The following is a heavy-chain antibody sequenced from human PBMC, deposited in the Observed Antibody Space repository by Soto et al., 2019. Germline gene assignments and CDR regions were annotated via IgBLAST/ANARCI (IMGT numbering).Heavy chain of an antibody. CDR1: GGSISSGSYY. Sequence: TLSLTCTVSGGSISSGSYYWNWIRQPPGKGLEWIGFIYYSGSTSYNPSLKSRVTLSVDTSKNQFSLKLSSVTAADTAVYYCARIHGPSGNYDLDYWGQGTLVTVSS. CDR3: ARIHGPSGNYDLDY. D-gene: IGHD5-12*01. J-gene: IGHJ4*02. V-gene: IGHV4-61*01. CDR2: IYYSGST.